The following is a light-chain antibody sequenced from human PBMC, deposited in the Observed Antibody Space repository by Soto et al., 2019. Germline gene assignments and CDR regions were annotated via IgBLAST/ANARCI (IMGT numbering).Light chain of an antibody. V-gene: IGLV2-14*01. CDR1: SSDVGAYNC. Sequence: QSALTQPASVSGSPGQSIAISCTGTSSDVGAYNCVSWYQQHPGKAPKLMIYDVSNRPSGVSNRFSGSKSGNTASLTISGLQAEDEADYYCSSYTSSGKYVFGTGTKVTVL. J-gene: IGLJ1*01. CDR3: SSYTSSGKYV. CDR2: DVS.